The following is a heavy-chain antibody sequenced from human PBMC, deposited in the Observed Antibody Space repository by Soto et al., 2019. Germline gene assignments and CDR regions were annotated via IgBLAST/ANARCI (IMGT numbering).Heavy chain of an antibody. CDR2: ISYDGSNK. V-gene: IGHV3-30*18. Sequence: QVQLVESGGGVVQPGRSLRLSCAASGFTFSSYCMHWVRQAPGKGLEWVAVISYDGSNKYYADSVKGRFTISRDNSKNTLYLQMNSLRAEDTAVYYCAKDKRQWLVRDYYGMDVWGQGTTVTVSS. CDR3: AKDKRQWLVRDYYGMDV. J-gene: IGHJ6*02. D-gene: IGHD6-19*01. CDR1: GFTFSSYC.